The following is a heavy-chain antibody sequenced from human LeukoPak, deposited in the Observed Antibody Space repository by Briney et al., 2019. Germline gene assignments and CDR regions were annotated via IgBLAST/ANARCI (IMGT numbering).Heavy chain of an antibody. D-gene: IGHD4-23*01. Sequence: GGSLRLSCAASGFTFSSYWMNWVRQAPGKGLVWVSRIASDGNSTTYADSVKGRFSISRDNAKNMLYLQMNSLRVEDTAVYYCARGRPHGNDYWGQGTLVTVSS. V-gene: IGHV3-74*01. J-gene: IGHJ4*02. CDR3: ARGRPHGNDY. CDR1: GFTFSSYW. CDR2: IASDGNST.